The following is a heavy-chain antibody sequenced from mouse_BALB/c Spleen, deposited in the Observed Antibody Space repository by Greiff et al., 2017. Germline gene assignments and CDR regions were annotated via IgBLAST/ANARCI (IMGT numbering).Heavy chain of an antibody. J-gene: IGHJ3*01. CDR2: INPSNGGT. Sequence: VQLQQSGAELVKPGASVKLSCKASGYTFTSYYMYWVKQRPVQGLEWIGEINPSNGGTNFNEKFKSKATLTVDKSSSTAYMQLSSLTSEDSAVYYCTSRPWFAYWGQGTLVTVSA. CDR3: TSRPWFAY. CDR1: GYTFTSYY. V-gene: IGHV1S81*02.